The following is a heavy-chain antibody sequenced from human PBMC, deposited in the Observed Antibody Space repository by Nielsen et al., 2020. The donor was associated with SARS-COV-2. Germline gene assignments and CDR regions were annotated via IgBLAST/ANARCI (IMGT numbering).Heavy chain of an antibody. V-gene: IGHV1-69*06. CDR2: IIPIFGTA. Sequence: SVKVSCKASGGTFSSYAISWVRQAPGQGLEWMGGIIPIFGTANYAQKFQGRVTITADKSTSTAYMELSSLRSEDTAVYYCAIIDSGWYYYYGMDVWGQGTTVTVSS. CDR1: GGTFSSYA. J-gene: IGHJ6*02. D-gene: IGHD6-19*01. CDR3: AIIDSGWYYYYGMDV.